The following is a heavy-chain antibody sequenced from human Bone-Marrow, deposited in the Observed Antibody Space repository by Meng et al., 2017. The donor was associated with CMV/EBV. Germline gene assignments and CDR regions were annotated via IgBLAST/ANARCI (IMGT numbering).Heavy chain of an antibody. CDR2: INHSGST. CDR1: GGSFSGYY. CDR3: ARGVGVVNYFDY. Sequence: RAVYGGSFSGYYWSWIRQPPGKGLEWIGEINHSGSTNYNPSLKSRVTISVDTSKNQFSLKLSSVTAADTAVYYCARGVGVVNYFDYWGQGTLVTVSS. D-gene: IGHD2-21*01. V-gene: IGHV4-34*01. J-gene: IGHJ4*02.